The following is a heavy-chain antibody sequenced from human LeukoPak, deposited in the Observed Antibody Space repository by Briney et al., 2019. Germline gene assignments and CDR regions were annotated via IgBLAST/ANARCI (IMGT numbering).Heavy chain of an antibody. V-gene: IGHV4-34*01. Sequence: PSETLSLTCTVSGGSISSYYWSWIRQPPGKGLEWIGEINHSGSTNYNPSLKSRVTISIDTSKNQFSLKLSSVTAADTAVYYCARVAGGDDYYYYYGMDVWGQGTTVTVSS. D-gene: IGHD3-16*01. CDR1: GGSISSYY. J-gene: IGHJ6*02. CDR3: ARVAGGDDYYYYYGMDV. CDR2: INHSGST.